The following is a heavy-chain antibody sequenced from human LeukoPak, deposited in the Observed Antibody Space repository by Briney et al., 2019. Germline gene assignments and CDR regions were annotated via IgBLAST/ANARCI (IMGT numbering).Heavy chain of an antibody. CDR1: GGSISSYY. CDR2: IYYSGST. CDR3: AIGTRGWLQSPIDAFDI. J-gene: IGHJ3*02. Sequence: SETLSLTCTVSGGSISSYYWSWIRQPPGKGLEWIGYIYYSGSTNYNPSLKSRVTISVDTSKNQFSLRLSSVTAADTAVYYCAIGTRGWLQSPIDAFDIWGQGTMVTVSS. V-gene: IGHV4-59*08. D-gene: IGHD5-12*01.